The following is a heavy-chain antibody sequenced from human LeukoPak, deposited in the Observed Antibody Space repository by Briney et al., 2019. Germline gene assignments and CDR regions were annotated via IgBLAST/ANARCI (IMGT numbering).Heavy chain of an antibody. CDR2: IYTSGST. D-gene: IGHD6-13*01. CDR3: AGSSSWTVLDY. CDR1: GGSISSGSYY. Sequence: SQTLSLTCTVSGGSISSGSYYWSWIRQPAGKGLEWIGRIYTSGSTNYNPSLKSRVTISVDTSKNQSSLKLSSVTAADTAVYYCAGSSSWTVLDYWGQGTLVTVSS. J-gene: IGHJ4*02. V-gene: IGHV4-61*02.